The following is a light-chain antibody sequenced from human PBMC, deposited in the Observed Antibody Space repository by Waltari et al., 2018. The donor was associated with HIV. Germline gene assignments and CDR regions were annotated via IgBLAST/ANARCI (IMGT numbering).Light chain of an antibody. CDR1: SGSAAPNY. Sequence: NFMLTQPHPVSESPRHTVTISCTRSSGSAAPNYVQCYQQRPGSSPTTVIYEDNQRPSGVPDRFSGAIDSSSNSASLTISGLKTEDEADYYCQSYDSSNHVVFGGGTKLTVL. CDR2: EDN. J-gene: IGLJ2*01. V-gene: IGLV6-57*01. CDR3: QSYDSSNHVV.